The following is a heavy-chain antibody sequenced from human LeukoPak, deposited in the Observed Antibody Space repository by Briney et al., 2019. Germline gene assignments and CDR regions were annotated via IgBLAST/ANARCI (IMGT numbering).Heavy chain of an antibody. J-gene: IGHJ5*02. CDR2: IYYSGST. CDR3: ASTYSSSWYNWFDP. V-gene: IGHV4-59*01. CDR1: GGSISSYY. Sequence: MPSETLSLTCTVSGGSISSYYWSWLRQPPGKGLEWIGYIYYSGSTNYNPSLKSRVTTSVDTSTNQFSLKLSSGTAADTAVYYCASTYSSSWYNWFDPWGQGTLVTVSS. D-gene: IGHD6-13*01.